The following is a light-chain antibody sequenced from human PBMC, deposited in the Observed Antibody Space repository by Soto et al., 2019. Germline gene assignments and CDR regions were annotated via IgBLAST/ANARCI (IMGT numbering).Light chain of an antibody. CDR3: QQRSKWPIT. J-gene: IGKJ5*01. CDR2: DAS. CDR1: QSVSTY. Sequence: EVVLTQSPVTLSLFPGERATLSCRASQSVSTYLAWYQQKPGQAPRILIYDASNRATGIPARFSGSGSGTDFTLTISSLEPEDFAVYYCQQRSKWPITFGQGTRLEI. V-gene: IGKV3-11*01.